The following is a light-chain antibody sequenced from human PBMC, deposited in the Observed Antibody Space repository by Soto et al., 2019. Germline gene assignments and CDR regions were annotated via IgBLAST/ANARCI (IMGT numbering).Light chain of an antibody. CDR3: QVWDRSRGLFVV. Sequence: SYELTQPPSVSVAPGKTARITCGGNNIGSKSVHWYQQKPGQAPVLVIYYDSDRPSGIPERFSGSNSENTATLTISRVEAGDEADYYCQVWDRSRGLFVVFGGGTKLTVL. J-gene: IGLJ2*01. CDR1: NIGSKS. CDR2: YDS. V-gene: IGLV3-21*04.